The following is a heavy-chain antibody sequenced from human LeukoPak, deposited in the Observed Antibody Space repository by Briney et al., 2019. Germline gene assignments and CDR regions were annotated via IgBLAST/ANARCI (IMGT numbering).Heavy chain of an antibody. J-gene: IGHJ4*02. CDR1: GFTVSSNY. Sequence: GGSLRLSCAASGFTVSSNYMSWVRQAPGKGLEWVAFIRYDGSNKYYADSVKGRFTISRDNSKNTLYLQMNSLRAEDTAVYYCARKDSDWLLSPPFDYWGQGTLVTVSS. CDR2: IRYDGSNK. D-gene: IGHD3-9*01. CDR3: ARKDSDWLLSPPFDY. V-gene: IGHV3-30*02.